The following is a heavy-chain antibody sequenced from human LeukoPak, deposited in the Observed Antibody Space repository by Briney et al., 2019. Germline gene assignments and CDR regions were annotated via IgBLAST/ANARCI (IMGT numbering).Heavy chain of an antibody. CDR3: ARADNYGSGSYLGGDAFDI. CDR1: GGSIRSSSYY. J-gene: IGHJ3*02. V-gene: IGHV4-39*07. Sequence: ASETLSLTCTVSGGSIRSSSYYWGWIRQPPGKGLEWIGSIYYSGSTYYNPSLKSRVTISVDTSKNQFSLKLSSVTAADTAVYYCARADNYGSGSYLGGDAFDIWGQGTMVTVSS. CDR2: IYYSGST. D-gene: IGHD3-10*01.